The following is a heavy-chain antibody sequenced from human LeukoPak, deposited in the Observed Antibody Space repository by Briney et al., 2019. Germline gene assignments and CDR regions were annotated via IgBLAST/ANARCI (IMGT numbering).Heavy chain of an antibody. CDR3: ASRKPDGSGISH. Sequence: GGSLRLSCAASGLTFSSYWMHWVSQAPGKGLVWVSRTNVDGSNRKYADSVKGRFIISRDNAKNILYLQMNSLRAEDTAVYYCASRKPDGSGISHWGQGTLVTVSS. CDR2: TNVDGSNR. V-gene: IGHV3-74*01. J-gene: IGHJ4*02. CDR1: GLTFSSYW. D-gene: IGHD3-22*01.